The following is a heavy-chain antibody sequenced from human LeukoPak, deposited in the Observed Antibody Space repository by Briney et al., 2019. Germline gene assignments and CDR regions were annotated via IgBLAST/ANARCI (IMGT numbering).Heavy chain of an antibody. Sequence: VASVKVSCKASGYKFNTYGISWVRQAPGQGLEWMGWISAYNGKTDYAQKFQGRVTMTTDTSTSTAYMELRSLRSDDTAVYYCARPDYGGNRGAFDIWGQGTMVTVSS. J-gene: IGHJ3*02. CDR2: ISAYNGKT. CDR3: ARPDYGGNRGAFDI. D-gene: IGHD4-23*01. V-gene: IGHV1-18*01. CDR1: GYKFNTYG.